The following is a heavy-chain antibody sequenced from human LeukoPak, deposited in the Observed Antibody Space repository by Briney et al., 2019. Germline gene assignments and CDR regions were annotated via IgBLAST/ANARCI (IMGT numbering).Heavy chain of an antibody. D-gene: IGHD2-15*01. CDR1: GGSFSGYY. CDR2: INHSGST. Sequence: PSETLSLTCAVYGGSFSGYYWSWIRQPPGKGLEWIGEINHSGSTNYNPSLKSRVTISVDTSKNQFSLKLSSVTAADTAVYYCARHPCSGGSCYLDYWGQGTLVTVSS. V-gene: IGHV4-34*01. J-gene: IGHJ4*02. CDR3: ARHPCSGGSCYLDY.